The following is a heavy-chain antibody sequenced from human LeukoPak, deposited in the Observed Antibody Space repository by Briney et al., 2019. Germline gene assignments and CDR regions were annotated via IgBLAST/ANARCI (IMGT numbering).Heavy chain of an antibody. Sequence: PGRSLRLSCVASGFTFSRHGMQWVRQAPGKGPGWVAVISHDGNVKNYSDSVKGRFSISRDSFQKNLFLQMNSLRAEDTAVYYCAKEMREYSSTCYDYWGQGTLVTVSS. V-gene: IGHV3-30*18. J-gene: IGHJ4*02. CDR1: GFTFSRHG. D-gene: IGHD2-2*01. CDR2: ISHDGNVK. CDR3: AKEMREYSSTCYDY.